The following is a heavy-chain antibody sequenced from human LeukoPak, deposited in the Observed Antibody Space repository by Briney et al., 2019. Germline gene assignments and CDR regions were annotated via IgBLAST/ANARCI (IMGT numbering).Heavy chain of an antibody. V-gene: IGHV4-59*08. CDR1: GGSISSYY. D-gene: IGHD4-17*01. CDR3: ARAGDYGDYYYYYGMDV. J-gene: IGHJ6*02. CDR2: IYYSGST. Sequence: PSETLSLTCTVSGGSISSYYWSWIRQPPGKGLEWIGYIYYSGSTNYNPSLKSRVTISVDTSKNQFSLKLSSVTAADTAVYYCARAGDYGDYYYYYGMDVWGQGTTATVSS.